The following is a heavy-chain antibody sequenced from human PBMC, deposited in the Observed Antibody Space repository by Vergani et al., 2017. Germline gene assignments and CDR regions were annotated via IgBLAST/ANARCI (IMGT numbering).Heavy chain of an antibody. CDR2: IKSKTDGGTT. D-gene: IGHD6-19*01. CDR1: GFTFSNAW. J-gene: IGHJ6*02. V-gene: IGHV3-15*01. Sequence: EVQLVESGGGLVKPGGSLRLSCAASGFTFSNAWMSWVRQAPGKGLEWVGRIKSKTDGGTTDYAAPVKGRFTISRDDSKNTLYLQMNSLKTEDTAVYYCTTGPSSGWYPRLYYYYGMDVWGQGTTVTVSS. CDR3: TTGPSSGWYPRLYYYYGMDV.